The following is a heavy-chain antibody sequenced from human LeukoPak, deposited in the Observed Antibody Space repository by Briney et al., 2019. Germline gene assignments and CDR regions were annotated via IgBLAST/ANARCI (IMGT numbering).Heavy chain of an antibody. J-gene: IGHJ4*02. CDR1: GFTFSSYG. CDR2: ISYDGSNK. Sequence: GGSLRLSCAASGFTFSSYGMHWVRQAPGKGLEWVAVISYDGSNKYYADSVKGRSTISRDNSKNTLYLQMNSLRAEDTAVYYCAKISSGPTGYWGQGTLVTVSS. CDR3: AKISSGPTGY. D-gene: IGHD6-19*01. V-gene: IGHV3-30*18.